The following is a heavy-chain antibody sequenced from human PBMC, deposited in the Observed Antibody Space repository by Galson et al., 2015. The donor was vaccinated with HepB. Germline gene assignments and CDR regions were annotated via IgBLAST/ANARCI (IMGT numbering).Heavy chain of an antibody. J-gene: IGHJ4*02. V-gene: IGHV3-7*03. D-gene: IGHD6-13*01. CDR3: ARAPYSNRFDY. CDR2: IKEDGSEK. CDR1: GFTFSSYW. Sequence: SLRLSCAVSGFTFSSYWMTWVRQAPGKGLEWVAIIKEDGSEKYYVDSVKGRFTISRDNAKNSLYLQMNSLRAEDTAVYYCARAPYSNRFDYWGQGTLVTVSS.